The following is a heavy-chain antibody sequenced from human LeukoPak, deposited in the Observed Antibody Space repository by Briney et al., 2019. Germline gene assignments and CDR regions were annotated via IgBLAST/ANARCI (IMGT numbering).Heavy chain of an antibody. CDR3: ASDYDSSGYSPGAFDI. J-gene: IGHJ3*02. D-gene: IGHD3-22*01. CDR2: ISGSDGST. CDR1: GFTFSSYA. Sequence: GGSLRLSCAASGFTFSSYAMSWVRQAPGKGLEWVSGISGSDGSTNYADSVKGRFTISRENSKNTLYLQMNSLRAEDTAVYYCASDYDSSGYSPGAFDIWGQGTMVTVSS. V-gene: IGHV3-23*01.